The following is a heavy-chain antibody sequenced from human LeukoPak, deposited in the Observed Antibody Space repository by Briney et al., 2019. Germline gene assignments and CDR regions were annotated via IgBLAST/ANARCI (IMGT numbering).Heavy chain of an antibody. CDR1: GYTFTSYY. CDR2: INPSGGST. D-gene: IGHD6-13*01. V-gene: IGHV1-46*01. J-gene: IGHJ4*02. Sequence: ASVKVSCKASGYTFTSYYMHWVRQAPGQGLEWMGIINPSGGSTSYAQKFQGRVTMTRDTSTSTVYMEQSSLRSEDTAVYYCARVLWVAAAGTGFDYWGQGTLVTVSS. CDR3: ARVLWVAAAGTGFDY.